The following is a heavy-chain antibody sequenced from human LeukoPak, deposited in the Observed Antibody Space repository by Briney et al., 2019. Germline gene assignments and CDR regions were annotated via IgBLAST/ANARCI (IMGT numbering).Heavy chain of an antibody. V-gene: IGHV4-31*03. CDR1: GGSIRSGGYY. CDR3: ARGRGSGWYKSSAKVFDY. CDR2: IYYSGST. Sequence: SETLSLTCTVSGGSIRSGGYYGSWVRQHPGKGLVWIVYIYYSGSTYYNPSLKSRVTISVDTSKNQFSLKLSSVTAADTAVYYCARGRGSGWYKSSAKVFDYWGQGTLVTVSS. D-gene: IGHD6-19*01. J-gene: IGHJ4*02.